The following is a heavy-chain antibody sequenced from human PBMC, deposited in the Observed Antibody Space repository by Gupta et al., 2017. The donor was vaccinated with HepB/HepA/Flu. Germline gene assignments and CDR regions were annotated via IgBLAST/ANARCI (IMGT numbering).Heavy chain of an antibody. J-gene: IGHJ6*02. CDR1: GFTFRKYG. V-gene: IGHV3-33*01. CDR2: IMSGGTKT. Sequence: QVQLVESGGGVVRPGRSLRLSCVASGFTFRKYGMHWVLRAPGKGLEWVAFIMSGGTKTYYADAVKGRLTISRDASKRTIYLQMNSLTAEDTAVYYCARDGPHYDIDVWGPGTTVTVYS. CDR3: ARDGPHYDIDV.